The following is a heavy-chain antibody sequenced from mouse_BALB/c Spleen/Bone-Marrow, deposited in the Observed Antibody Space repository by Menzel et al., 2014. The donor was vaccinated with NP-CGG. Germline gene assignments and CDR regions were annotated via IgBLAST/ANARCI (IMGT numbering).Heavy chain of an antibody. Sequence: VQLQQSGPSLVKPSQTLSLTCSVTGASITTGYWNWIRKFPGNKLEYMGYISYSGNTYYNPSLRGRVSITRDTSKNXYYLQLNSVTSEDTATYYCADGYGDFDYWGHGTTLTVSS. CDR3: ADGYGDFDY. V-gene: IGHV3-8*02. CDR1: GASITTGY. D-gene: IGHD2-2*01. J-gene: IGHJ2*01. CDR2: ISYSGNT.